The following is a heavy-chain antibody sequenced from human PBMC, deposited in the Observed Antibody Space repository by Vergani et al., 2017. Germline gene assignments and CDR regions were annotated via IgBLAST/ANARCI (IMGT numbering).Heavy chain of an antibody. Sequence: VQVVESGGGLVQPGGSLRLSCAASGFTFSSYWMHWVRQAPGKGLVWVSRINSDGSSTSYADSVKGRFTISRDNAKNTLYLQMNSLRAEDTAGYYCARDQSRSDAFDIWGQGTMVTVSS. D-gene: IGHD1-14*01. V-gene: IGHV3-74*01. J-gene: IGHJ3*02. CDR1: GFTFSSYW. CDR3: ARDQSRSDAFDI. CDR2: INSDGSST.